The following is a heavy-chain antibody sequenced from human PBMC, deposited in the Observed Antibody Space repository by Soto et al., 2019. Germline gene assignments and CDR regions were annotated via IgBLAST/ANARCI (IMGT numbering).Heavy chain of an antibody. CDR1: GFTFSTYW. CDR3: ARPYYDYIWGSYRSGLDY. CDR2: IKNDGSST. V-gene: IGHV3-74*01. J-gene: IGHJ4*02. D-gene: IGHD3-16*02. Sequence: GGSLRLSCAASGFTFSTYWMHWVRQAPGKGLVWVSRIKNDGSSTSYADSVKGRFTISRDNAKNTLYLQMNSLRAEDTAVYYCARPYYDYIWGSYRSGLDYWSQGTLVTVSS.